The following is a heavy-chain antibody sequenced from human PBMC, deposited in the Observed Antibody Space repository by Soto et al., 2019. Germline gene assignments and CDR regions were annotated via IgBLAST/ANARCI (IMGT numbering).Heavy chain of an antibody. V-gene: IGHV4-34*01. CDR1: GGSFSGYY. CDR2: INHSGST. J-gene: IGHJ6*02. Sequence: PSETLSLTCAVYGGSFSGYYWSWIRQPPGKGLEWIGEINHSGSTNYNPSLKSRVTISVDTSKNRFSLKLSSVTAADTAVYYCARDPFYGSGSYYYYYYGMDVWGQGTTVTVSS. D-gene: IGHD3-10*01. CDR3: ARDPFYGSGSYYYYYYGMDV.